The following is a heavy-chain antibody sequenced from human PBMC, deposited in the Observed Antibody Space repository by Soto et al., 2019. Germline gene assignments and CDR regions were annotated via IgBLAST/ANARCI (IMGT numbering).Heavy chain of an antibody. Sequence: SETLSLTCTVSGGSISSYYWSWIRQPPGKGLEWIGYIYYSGSTNYNPSLKSRVTMSVDTSKNQFSLNLSSVTAADTAVYYCERGAVTYYFDYWGQGTLVPVTA. CDR3: ERGAVTYYFDY. CDR2: IYYSGST. V-gene: IGHV4-59*01. D-gene: IGHD4-17*01. J-gene: IGHJ4*02. CDR1: GGSISSYY.